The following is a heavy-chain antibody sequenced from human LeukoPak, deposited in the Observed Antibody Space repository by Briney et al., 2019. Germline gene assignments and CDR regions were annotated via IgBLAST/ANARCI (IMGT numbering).Heavy chain of an antibody. CDR3: ARADRLHGGPYLIGP. CDR2: INPNSGGT. V-gene: IGHV1-2*02. Sequence: RASVKVSCKTSGYSSTDYYMHWVRQAPGQGLEWMGWINPNSGGTNSAQKFQGRVTMTRDTSITTVYMEVNWLTSDDTAIYYCARADRLHGGPYLIGPWGQGTLVTVSS. CDR1: GYSSTDYY. J-gene: IGHJ5*02. D-gene: IGHD3-16*01.